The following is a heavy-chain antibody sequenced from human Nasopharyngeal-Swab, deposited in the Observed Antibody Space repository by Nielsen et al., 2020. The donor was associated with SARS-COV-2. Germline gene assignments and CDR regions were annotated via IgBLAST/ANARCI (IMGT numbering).Heavy chain of an antibody. CDR2: MNPNSGNT. D-gene: IGHD2-2*01. CDR3: ARAVEFCSRTSCYSSAFDI. J-gene: IGHJ3*02. Sequence: WVRQAPGQGLEWMGWMNPNSGNTGYAQKFQGRVTMTRNTSISTAYMELSSLRSEDTAVYYCARAVEFCSRTSCYSSAFDIWGQGTMVTVSS. V-gene: IGHV1-8*01.